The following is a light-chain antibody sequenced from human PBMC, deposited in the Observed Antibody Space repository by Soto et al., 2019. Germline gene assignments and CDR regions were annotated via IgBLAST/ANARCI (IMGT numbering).Light chain of an antibody. CDR2: DVT. Sequence: QSALTQPRSVSGSPGQSVTIFCTGTSSDVGGYNYVSWYQLHPGKAPKLMIYDVTKRPSGVPDRFSGSKSGNTASLTISGLQAEDEADYYCCSYAGSSYVFGTGTKVTV. CDR1: SSDVGGYNY. V-gene: IGLV2-11*01. J-gene: IGLJ1*01. CDR3: CSYAGSSYV.